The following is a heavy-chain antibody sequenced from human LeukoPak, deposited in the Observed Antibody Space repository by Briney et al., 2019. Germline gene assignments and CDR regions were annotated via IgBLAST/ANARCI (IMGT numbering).Heavy chain of an antibody. D-gene: IGHD3-10*01. CDR1: GFTFSGYW. V-gene: IGHV3-74*03. CDR3: ARAGSYLTAEYFQH. CDR2: INSDGSNT. Sequence: PGGSLRLSCAASGFTFSGYWMHWVRQAPGKGLVWVSGINSDGSNTTYADSVKGRFTISRDNAKNTLYLQMNSLRAEDTAVYYCARAGSYLTAEYFQHWGQGTLVTVSS. J-gene: IGHJ1*01.